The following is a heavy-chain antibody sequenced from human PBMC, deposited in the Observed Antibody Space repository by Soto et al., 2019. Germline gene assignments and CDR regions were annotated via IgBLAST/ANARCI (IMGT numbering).Heavy chain of an antibody. CDR2: INSDGTST. CDR1: GFTLSRYW. D-gene: IGHD6-19*01. Sequence: GGSLRLSCAASGFTLSRYWMHWVRQAPGKGLVWVSRINSDGTSTSYADSVKGRFTISRDSAKNTLYLQMNSLRTEDTAVYYCARDPAPSGWYDYWGQGTLVTVSS. CDR3: ARDPAPSGWYDY. V-gene: IGHV3-74*01. J-gene: IGHJ4*02.